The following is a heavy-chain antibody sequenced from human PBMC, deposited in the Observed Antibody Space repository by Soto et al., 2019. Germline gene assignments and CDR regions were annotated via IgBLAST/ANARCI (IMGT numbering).Heavy chain of an antibody. CDR1: GFTFSSYW. CDR2: INSDGSST. CDR3: ARERLITGPASAYYGMAV. J-gene: IGHJ6*02. Sequence: GGSLRLSCAASGFTFSSYWMHWVRQAPGKGLVWVSRINSDGSSTSYADSVKGRFTISRDNAKNSLFLQMNSLRAEDTAVYYCARERLITGPASAYYGMAVWGQGTTVTVSS. D-gene: IGHD1-20*01. V-gene: IGHV3-74*01.